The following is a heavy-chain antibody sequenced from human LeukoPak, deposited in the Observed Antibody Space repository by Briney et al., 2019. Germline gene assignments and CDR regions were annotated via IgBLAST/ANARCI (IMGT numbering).Heavy chain of an antibody. D-gene: IGHD3-22*01. CDR1: GFTFSSYS. CDR3: ARADRGYYDSSGYYLHDY. V-gene: IGHV3-21*01. Sequence: GGSLRLSCAASGFTFSSYSMNWVRQAPGKGLEWVSSISSSSSYIYYADSVKGRFTISGDNAKNSLYLQMNSLRAEDTAVYYCARADRGYYDSSGYYLHDYWGQGTLVTVSS. CDR2: ISSSSSYI. J-gene: IGHJ4*02.